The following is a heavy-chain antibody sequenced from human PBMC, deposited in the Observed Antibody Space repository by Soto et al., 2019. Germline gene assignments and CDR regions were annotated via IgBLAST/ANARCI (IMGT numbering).Heavy chain of an antibody. CDR1: GYSFTSYW. D-gene: IGHD6-13*01. Sequence: GESLKISCKGSGYSFTSYWIGWVRQMPGKGLEWMGIIYPGDSDTRYSPSFQGQVTISADKSISTAYLQWSSLKASDTAVYYCARAHSSSRYGGAFDIWGQAKMVTVSS. J-gene: IGHJ3*02. CDR2: IYPGDSDT. V-gene: IGHV5-51*01. CDR3: ARAHSSSRYGGAFDI.